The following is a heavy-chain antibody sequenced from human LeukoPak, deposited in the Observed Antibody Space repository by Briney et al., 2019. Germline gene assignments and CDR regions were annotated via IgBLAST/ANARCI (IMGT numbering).Heavy chain of an antibody. J-gene: IGHJ4*02. V-gene: IGHV3-21*01. CDR1: GFAFRSYV. CDR2: ISASGSDV. Sequence: GGSLRLSCAASGFAFRSYVVNWVRPAPGKGLEWVSSISASGSDVKYADSVTGRFTVSRDNAKSSLYLEMNSLRAEDTAVYYCARRTAAGPFDYWGQGTLVTVSS. CDR3: ARRTAAGPFDY. D-gene: IGHD6-13*01.